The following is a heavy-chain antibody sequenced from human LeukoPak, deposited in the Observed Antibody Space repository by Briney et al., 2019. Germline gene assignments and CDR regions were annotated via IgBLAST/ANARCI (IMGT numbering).Heavy chain of an antibody. CDR2: IYYSGST. J-gene: IGHJ4*02. CDR3: ARASILTGYAK. D-gene: IGHD3-9*01. CDR1: GGSISSGDYY. V-gene: IGHV4-30-4*08. Sequence: SETLSLTCIVSGGSISSGDYYWSWIRQPPGKGLEWIGYIYYSGSTYYNPSLKSRVTISVDTSKNQFSLKLSSVTAADTAVYYCARASILTGYAKWGQGTLVTVSS.